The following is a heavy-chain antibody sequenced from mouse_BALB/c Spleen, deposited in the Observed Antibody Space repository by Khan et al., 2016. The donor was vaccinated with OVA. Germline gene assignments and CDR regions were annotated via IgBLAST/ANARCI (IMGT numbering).Heavy chain of an antibody. V-gene: IGHV1S137*01. D-gene: IGHD2-12*01. CDR1: GYTFTDFA. CDR2: ISTYYGDT. CDR3: ARGSCHDRFAY. Sequence: QVQLQQSGAELVRPGVSVKISCKGSGYTFTDFAMHWVKQSHAKSLEWIGVISTYYGDTNYNQNFKGKATMTVDKSSSTAYMELARLTSEDSAIYYCARGSCHDRFAYWCQGTLVTVSA. J-gene: IGHJ3*01.